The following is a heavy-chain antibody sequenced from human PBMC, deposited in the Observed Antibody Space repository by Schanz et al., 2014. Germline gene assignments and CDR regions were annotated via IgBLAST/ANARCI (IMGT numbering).Heavy chain of an antibody. CDR2: ISAYNGHT. CDR1: GYTFTSYY. J-gene: IGHJ4*02. D-gene: IGHD6-13*01. Sequence: QVQLVQSGAEVKKPGASVKVSCKASGYTFTSYYMHWVRQAPGQGLEWMGWISAYNGHTTYAQKFQGRVTMTRDTSTSTVYMELSSLRSEDTAVYYCARDGEAAAGCDYWGQGTLVTVSS. V-gene: IGHV1-46*03. CDR3: ARDGEAAAGCDY.